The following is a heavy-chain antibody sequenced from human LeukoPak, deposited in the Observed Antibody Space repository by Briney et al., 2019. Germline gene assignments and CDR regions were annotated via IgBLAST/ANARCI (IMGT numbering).Heavy chain of an antibody. CDR1: GYSISSGYY. CDR2: IHHSGST. Sequence: SETLSLTCSVSGYSISSGYYWGWIRQPPGKGLEWIGTIHHSGSTYYNPSLKSRVTISVDTPKNQFSLKLSSVTAADTAVYYCARRPDTYQDYWGQGTLVTVSS. CDR3: ARRPDTYQDY. J-gene: IGHJ4*02. V-gene: IGHV4-38-2*02. D-gene: IGHD1-14*01.